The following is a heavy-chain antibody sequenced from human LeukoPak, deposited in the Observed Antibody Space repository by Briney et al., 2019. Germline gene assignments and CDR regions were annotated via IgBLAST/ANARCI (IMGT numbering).Heavy chain of an antibody. J-gene: IGHJ5*02. D-gene: IGHD6-19*01. CDR2: IRQDGSEK. Sequence: TGGSLRLSCVVSGFTFSSYWMSWVRQAPGKGLEWVANIRQDGSEKYYVDSVKGRFTISRDNAKNSLYLQMNSLRVEDTAVYYCARAQWLFDPWGQRTPVTVSS. CDR3: ARAQWLFDP. V-gene: IGHV3-7*01. CDR1: GFTFSSYW.